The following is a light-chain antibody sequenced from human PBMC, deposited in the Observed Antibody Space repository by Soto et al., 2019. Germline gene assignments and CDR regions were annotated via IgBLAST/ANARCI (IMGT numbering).Light chain of an antibody. CDR2: RNN. CDR1: SSNIGTNY. Sequence: QSVLTQPHSASGTPGQRVSISCSGSSSNIGTNYVYWYQQLPGTVPKLLIYRNNQRPSGVPDRFSGSKSGTSASLAISGLRSEDEADYYCAAWDDSLSVVVFCRGTKLTVL. CDR3: AAWDDSLSVVV. J-gene: IGLJ2*01. V-gene: IGLV1-47*01.